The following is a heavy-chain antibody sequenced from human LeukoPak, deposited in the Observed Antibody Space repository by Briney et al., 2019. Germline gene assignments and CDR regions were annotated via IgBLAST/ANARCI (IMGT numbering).Heavy chain of an antibody. D-gene: IGHD3-10*01. J-gene: IGHJ3*02. CDR1: GYSITSAYY. V-gene: IGHV4-38-2*02. CDR2: IYSSGNT. CDR3: ARSDGYGLVGI. Sequence: SSETLSLTCTVSGYSITSAYYWGWIRQPPGKGLEWIGSIYSSGNTYYNPSLKSRVIILIDTAKNHFSLNLSSVTAADTAVYYCARSDGYGLVGIWGQGTMVTVSS.